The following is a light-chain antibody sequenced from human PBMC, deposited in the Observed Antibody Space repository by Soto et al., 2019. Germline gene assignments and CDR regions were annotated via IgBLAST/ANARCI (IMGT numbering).Light chain of an antibody. Sequence: QSALTQPASVSGSPGQSITISCTGTSSDVGGYNYVSWYQQHPGKAPKLMIYEVSNRPSGVSNRFSGSKSGNTASLTISGLQAEDGADYYCSSYTSSNTPVVFGGGTQLTVL. CDR1: SSDVGGYNY. J-gene: IGLJ2*01. CDR2: EVS. V-gene: IGLV2-14*01. CDR3: SSYTSSNTPVV.